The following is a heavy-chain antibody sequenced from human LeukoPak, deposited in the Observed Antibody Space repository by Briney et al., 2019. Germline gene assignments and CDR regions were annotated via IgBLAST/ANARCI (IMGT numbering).Heavy chain of an antibody. CDR2: IYYSGST. CDR3: ARGDYSLSSYYYYYMDV. V-gene: IGHV4-59*01. D-gene: IGHD4-11*01. Sequence: SETLSLTCTVSGNSFCDYYWSWIRQPAGKGLEWIGYIYYSGSTNYNPSLKRRVTISVEKSKNQFSLKLSSVTAADTAVYYCARGDYSLSSYYYYYMDVWGKGTTVTVSS. CDR1: GNSFCDYY. J-gene: IGHJ6*03.